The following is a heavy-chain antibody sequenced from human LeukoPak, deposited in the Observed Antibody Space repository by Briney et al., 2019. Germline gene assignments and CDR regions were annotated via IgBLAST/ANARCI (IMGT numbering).Heavy chain of an antibody. J-gene: IGHJ6*02. Sequence: PGGSLRLSCAASGFTFSSYGMHWVRQAPGKGLEWVAVIWYDGSNKYYADSVKGRFTISRDNSKNTLYLQINSLRAEDTAVYYCARDWHSSSWCHGMDVWGQGTTVTVSS. CDR1: GFTFSSYG. CDR3: ARDWHSSSWCHGMDV. V-gene: IGHV3-33*01. CDR2: IWYDGSNK. D-gene: IGHD6-13*01.